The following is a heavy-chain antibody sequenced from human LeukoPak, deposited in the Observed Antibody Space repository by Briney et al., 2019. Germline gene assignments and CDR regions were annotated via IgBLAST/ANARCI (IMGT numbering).Heavy chain of an antibody. V-gene: IGHV1-69*05. Sequence: SVKVSSKASGGTFTSYAISWVRQAPGQGLEWMGRIIPIFGTANYAQKFPGRVTLTTDESTSTAYMELSSLRSEDTTVYYCARSNQDGGWTYYFDHWGQGTLVTVAS. CDR2: IIPIFGTA. CDR1: GGTFTSYA. CDR3: ARSNQDGGWTYYFDH. J-gene: IGHJ4*02. D-gene: IGHD6-19*01.